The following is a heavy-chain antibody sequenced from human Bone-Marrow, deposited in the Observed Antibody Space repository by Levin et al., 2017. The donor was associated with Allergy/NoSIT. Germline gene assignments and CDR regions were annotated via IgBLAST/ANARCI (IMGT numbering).Heavy chain of an antibody. Sequence: SLKISCAASGFTFDEYGMHWVRQAPGKGLEWVSGISWNSGTIAYADSVRGRVTISRDNAKNSLYLQMNGLSADDTALYYCAKYSSGWGVGHHFDYWGQGTLVTVSS. J-gene: IGHJ4*02. CDR2: ISWNSGTI. D-gene: IGHD6-19*01. CDR1: GFTFDEYG. V-gene: IGHV3-9*01. CDR3: AKYSSGWGVGHHFDY.